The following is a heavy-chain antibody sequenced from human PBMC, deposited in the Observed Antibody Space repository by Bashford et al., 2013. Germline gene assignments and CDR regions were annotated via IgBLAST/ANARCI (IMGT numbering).Heavy chain of an antibody. CDR1: GFNFGSYA. J-gene: IGHJ4*02. V-gene: IGHV3-33*08. CDR3: ARGYNYAFDY. D-gene: IGHD5-18*01. CDR2: IWHDGTET. Sequence: GGSLRLSCAVSGFNFGSYAMHWVRQAPGKGLEWVAVIWHDGTETYYAEPVKGRFTISRENSKDILYLQLNSVTPEDTAVYYCARGYNYAFDYWGQGTLVTVSS.